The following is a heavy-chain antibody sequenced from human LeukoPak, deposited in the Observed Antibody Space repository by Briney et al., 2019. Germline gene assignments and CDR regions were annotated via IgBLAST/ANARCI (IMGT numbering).Heavy chain of an antibody. CDR2: ISGNGDNT. CDR3: AGQWLRLGPIDY. V-gene: IGHV3-23*01. D-gene: IGHD5-12*01. Sequence: GGSLRLSCSVSGFTFISYYMTWVRQAPGKGLEWLSSISGNGDNTYYADSVKGRFTISRDNSKDTLYLQMNSLRVDDTAVYYCAGQWLRLGPIDYWGQGTLVSVSS. CDR1: GFTFISYY. J-gene: IGHJ4*02.